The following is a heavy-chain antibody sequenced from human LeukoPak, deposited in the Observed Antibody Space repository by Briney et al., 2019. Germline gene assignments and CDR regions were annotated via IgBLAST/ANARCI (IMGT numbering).Heavy chain of an antibody. D-gene: IGHD3-22*01. CDR2: INPSGGST. Sequence: ASVKVSCKASGYTFTSYCMHWVRQAPGQGLEWMGIINPSGGSTSYAQKFQGRVTMTRDTSTSTVYMELSSLRSEDTAVYYCARGSYYDSSGYHPSGGGFDYWGQGTLVTVSS. CDR3: ARGSYYDSSGYHPSGGGFDY. J-gene: IGHJ4*02. V-gene: IGHV1-46*01. CDR1: GYTFTSYC.